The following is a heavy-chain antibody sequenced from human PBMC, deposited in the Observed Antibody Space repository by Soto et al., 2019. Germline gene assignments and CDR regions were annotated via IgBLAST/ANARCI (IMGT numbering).Heavy chain of an antibody. CDR2: ISYDGSNK. V-gene: IGHV3-30*18. CDR1: GLTFSSYG. CDR3: AKDDYGDWYYFDY. D-gene: IGHD4-17*01. J-gene: IGHJ4*02. Sequence: QVQLVESGGGVVQPGRSLRLSCAASGLTFSSYGMHWVRQAPGKGLEWVAVISYDGSNKYYADSVKGRFTISRDNSKNTLYLQMNSLRAEDTAVYYCAKDDYGDWYYFDYWGQGTLVTVSS.